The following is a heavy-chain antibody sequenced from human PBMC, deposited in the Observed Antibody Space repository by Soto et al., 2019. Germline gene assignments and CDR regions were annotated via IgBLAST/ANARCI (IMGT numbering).Heavy chain of an antibody. V-gene: IGHV4-39*01. D-gene: IGHD3-22*01. CDR2: IYYSGST. Sequence: SDTLSRTCTVSGGSSSSSSYYWGWIRQPPGKGLEWIGSIYYSGSTYYNPSLKSRVTISVDTYKNQLSLKLSSVTAADTAVYYCASHTMIDKAFDICGQGPMFT. J-gene: IGHJ3*02. CDR3: ASHTMIDKAFDI. CDR1: GGSSSSSSYY.